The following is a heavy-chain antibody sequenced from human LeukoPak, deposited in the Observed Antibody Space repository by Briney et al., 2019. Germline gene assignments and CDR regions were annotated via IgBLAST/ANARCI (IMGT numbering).Heavy chain of an antibody. Sequence: PSETLSLTCTVSNDSISSGDYYWNWIRQPPGKGLEWIGYIFHRGGTSYNPSLKSRILFSVDTSKNQFSLKLSSVTAADTAVYYCARDVAYCGGDCYHYFDYWGQGTLVTVSS. J-gene: IGHJ4*02. CDR1: NDSISSGDYY. D-gene: IGHD2-21*02. CDR2: IFHRGGT. V-gene: IGHV4-30-4*01. CDR3: ARDVAYCGGDCYHYFDY.